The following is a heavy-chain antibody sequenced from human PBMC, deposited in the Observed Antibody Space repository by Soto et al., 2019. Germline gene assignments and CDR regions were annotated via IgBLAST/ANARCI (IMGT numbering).Heavy chain of an antibody. J-gene: IGHJ6*03. D-gene: IGHD4-4*01. CDR2: ISSSSSTI. V-gene: IGHV3-48*01. CDR3: SIDPSTATGRDYYYYYYMDV. CDR1: GFTFSSYS. Sequence: GGSLRLSCAASGFTFSSYSMNWVRQAPGKGLEWVSYISSSSSTIYYADSVKGRFTISRDNAKNSLYLQMNSLRADDTAVYYWSIDPSTATGRDYYYYYYMDVWGKGTTVTVSS.